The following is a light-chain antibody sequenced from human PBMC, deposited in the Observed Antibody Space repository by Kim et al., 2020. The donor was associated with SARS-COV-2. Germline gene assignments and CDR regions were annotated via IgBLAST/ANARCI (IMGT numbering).Light chain of an antibody. CDR2: DVT. CDR3: CSFAGNSVV. V-gene: IGLV2-11*01. J-gene: IGLJ2*01. CDR1: SSDVWRDIK. Sequence: PCQSVTRYCTGNSSDVWRDIKVSGYQQSPGNDRKVLISDVTKRLLRVPDRLYGAKSGIAASLTITGIQGEDEAEYYCCSFAGNSVVFGGGTQLNVL.